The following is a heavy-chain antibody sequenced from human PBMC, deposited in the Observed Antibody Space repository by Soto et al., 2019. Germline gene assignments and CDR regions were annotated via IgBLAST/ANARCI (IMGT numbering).Heavy chain of an antibody. CDR3: ARVTNIISRFSSRFDP. D-gene: IGHD3-3*01. CDR2: INHSGST. CDR1: GGSFSGYY. J-gene: IGHJ5*02. Sequence: PSDTLSLTCAVYGGSFSGYYWSWIRQPPGKGLEWIGEINHSGSTNYNPSLKSRVTISVDTSKNQFSLKLSSVTAADTAVYFCARVTNIISRFSSRFDPWGQGTLVTVSS. V-gene: IGHV4-34*01.